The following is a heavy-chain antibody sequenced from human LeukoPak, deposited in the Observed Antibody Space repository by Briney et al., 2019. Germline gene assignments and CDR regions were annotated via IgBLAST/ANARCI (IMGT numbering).Heavy chain of an antibody. CDR3: ALYCSSTSCRRGAFDY. V-gene: IGHV4-31*03. Sequence: PSQTLSLACTVSGVSISSGGYYWSWIRQHPGKGLEWIGYIYYSGSTYYNPSLKSRVTISVDTSKNQFSLKLSSVTAADTAVYYCALYCSSTSCRRGAFDYWGQGTLVTVSS. CDR2: IYYSGST. J-gene: IGHJ4*02. D-gene: IGHD2-2*01. CDR1: GVSISSGGYY.